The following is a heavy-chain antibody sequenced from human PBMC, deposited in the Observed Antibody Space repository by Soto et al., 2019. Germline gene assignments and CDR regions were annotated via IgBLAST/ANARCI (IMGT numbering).Heavy chain of an antibody. V-gene: IGHV3-33*01. CDR3: ARDHFPIVGAPNPGVDY. Sequence: PGGSLRLSCAASGFTFSSYGMHWVRQAPGKGLEWVAVIWYDGSNKYYADSVKGRFTICRDNSKNTLYLQMNSRRAEDTAVYYCARDHFPIVGAPNPGVDYWGQGTLVTVSS. CDR1: GFTFSSYG. CDR2: IWYDGSNK. J-gene: IGHJ4*02. D-gene: IGHD1-26*01.